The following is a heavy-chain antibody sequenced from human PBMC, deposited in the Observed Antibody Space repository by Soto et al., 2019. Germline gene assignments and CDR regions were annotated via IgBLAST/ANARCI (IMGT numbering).Heavy chain of an antibody. J-gene: IGHJ4*02. Sequence: LSLTCIVSGVSVTSYTWSWVRQPANKGLEWIGRVFSSVSATYNPSLKSRVSISMDTAENRISLKLDSVTAADAGVYFCARDGMTTGDTWGPGTLVTVSS. CDR2: VFSSVSA. CDR3: ARDGMTTGDT. CDR1: GVSVTSYT. V-gene: IGHV4-4*07. D-gene: IGHD2-21*02.